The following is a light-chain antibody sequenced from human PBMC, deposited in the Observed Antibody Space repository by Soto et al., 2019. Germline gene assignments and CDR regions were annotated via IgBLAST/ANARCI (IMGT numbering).Light chain of an antibody. CDR1: SSDVGAYNY. CDR3: SAFASSNTGV. V-gene: IGLV2-8*01. J-gene: IGLJ3*02. Sequence: QSALTQPPSASGSPGQSVTISCTGTSSDVGAYNYVSWYQQHAGKAPKLVIYEVTKRPSGVPDRFSGSKSDNTASLTVSGLQAEDEADYYCSAFASSNTGVFGGGTQLTVL. CDR2: EVT.